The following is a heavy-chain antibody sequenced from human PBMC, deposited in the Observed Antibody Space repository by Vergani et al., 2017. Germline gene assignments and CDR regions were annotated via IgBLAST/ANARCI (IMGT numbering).Heavy chain of an antibody. J-gene: IGHJ4*02. CDR3: AKGYSSGWYVDY. CDR2: ISYDGSNK. CDR1: GFTFSSYG. D-gene: IGHD6-19*01. V-gene: IGHV3-30*18. Sequence: QVQLVESGGGVVQPGRSLRLSCAASGFTFSSYGMHWVRPAPGKGLEWVAVISYDGSNKYYADSVKGRFTISRDNSKNTLYLQMNSLRAGDTAVYYCAKGYSSGWYVDYWGQGTLVTVSS.